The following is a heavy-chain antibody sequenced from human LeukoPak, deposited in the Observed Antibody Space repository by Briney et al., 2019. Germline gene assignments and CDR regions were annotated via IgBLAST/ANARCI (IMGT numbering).Heavy chain of an antibody. D-gene: IGHD6-13*01. CDR1: GFTVNSNY. Sequence: GGSLRLSCAASGFTVNSNYMSWVRQAPGKGLEWVSGISGGGESTYYADSVKGRLTISRDNSKKTLYLQMNSLRADDTAVYYCAKERSSRWYVNSLDYWGQGTLVTVSS. V-gene: IGHV3-23*01. J-gene: IGHJ4*02. CDR2: ISGGGEST. CDR3: AKERSSRWYVNSLDY.